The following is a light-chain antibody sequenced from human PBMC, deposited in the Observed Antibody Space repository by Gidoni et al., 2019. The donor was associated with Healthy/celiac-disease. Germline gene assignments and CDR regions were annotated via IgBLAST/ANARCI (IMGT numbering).Light chain of an antibody. CDR3: QQSYSTPCS. Sequence: DIQMTQSPSSLSASVGDRVTITCRASQSISSYLNWYQQKPGKAPKLLIYAASSLQSGVPSRFSGSGSGTDFNLTISSLQPEDFATYYCQQSYSTPCSFGQGTKLEIK. CDR2: AAS. CDR1: QSISSY. J-gene: IGKJ2*04. V-gene: IGKV1-39*01.